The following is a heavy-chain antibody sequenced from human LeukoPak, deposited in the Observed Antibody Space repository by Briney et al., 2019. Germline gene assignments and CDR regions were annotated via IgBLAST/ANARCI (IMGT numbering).Heavy chain of an antibody. CDR1: GFSFSNYA. J-gene: IGHJ4*02. Sequence: GGSLRLSCAASGFSFSNYAMSWVRQAPGKGLEWVSSISGSGGSTYYADSVKGRFTISRDNSKNTLYLQMNSLGAEDTAVYYCAKGTAYCSSTSCYFDSWGQGSLVTVSS. V-gene: IGHV3-23*01. CDR3: AKGTAYCSSTSCYFDS. CDR2: ISGSGGST. D-gene: IGHD2-2*01.